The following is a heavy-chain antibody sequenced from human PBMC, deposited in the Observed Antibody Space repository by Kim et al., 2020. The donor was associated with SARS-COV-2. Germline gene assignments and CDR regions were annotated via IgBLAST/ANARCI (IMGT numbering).Heavy chain of an antibody. CDR1: GFNFSNYA. J-gene: IGHJ3*02. CDR2: ISESGTNT. V-gene: IGHV3-23*01. D-gene: IGHD3-10*01. CDR3: AKPYYYGLGSFPGSFQM. Sequence: GGSLRLSCATTGFNFSNYAMTWVRQAPGKGLEWVSRISESGTNTFYADSVKGRFTISRDNSKKTLYLQMSSLRADDTAVYYCAKPYYYGLGSFPGSFQMWRQGTMVTVS.